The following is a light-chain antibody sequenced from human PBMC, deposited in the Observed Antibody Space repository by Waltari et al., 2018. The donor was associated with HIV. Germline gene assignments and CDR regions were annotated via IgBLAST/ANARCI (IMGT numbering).Light chain of an antibody. CDR2: GAS. V-gene: IGKV3-20*01. Sequence: EIVLTQSPGTLSLSPGERATLPCRASQSVSSSHLAWYQQKPGQAPRLLIYGASSRATGIPDRFSGSGSGTDFTLTINRLEPEDFAVYYCQQYGSSPYTVGQGTKLEIK. J-gene: IGKJ2*01. CDR3: QQYGSSPYT. CDR1: QSVSSSH.